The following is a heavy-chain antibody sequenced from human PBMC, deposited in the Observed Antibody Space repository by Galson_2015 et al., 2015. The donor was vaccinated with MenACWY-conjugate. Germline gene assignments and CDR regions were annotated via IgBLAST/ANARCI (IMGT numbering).Heavy chain of an antibody. J-gene: IGHJ4*02. Sequence: MRYGGQAPVARLVWLSHKLLAGSTRTEVDCREGRFPVSRFNPPTTLYLQMNSLRAEDTAVYYCARLGGDYRTTSHFDYWGQGTLVTVSS. CDR2: KLLAGSTR. D-gene: IGHD2-21*02. CDR3: ARLGGDYRTTSHFDY. V-gene: IGHV3-74*03.